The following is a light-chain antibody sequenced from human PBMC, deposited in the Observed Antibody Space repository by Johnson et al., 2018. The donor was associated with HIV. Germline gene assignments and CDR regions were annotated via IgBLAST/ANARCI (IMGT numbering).Light chain of an antibody. V-gene: IGLV1-51*02. Sequence: QSVLTQPPSVSAVPGQKVTISCSGSSSNIENNYVSWYQQLPGTAPKLLIYKNNERPSGIPDRFSGSKSGTSATLAITGLQTGDEAVYYCGTWDTSLTTGGVFGTGTKVTV. CDR3: GTWDTSLTTGGV. CDR1: SSNIENNY. CDR2: KNN. J-gene: IGLJ1*01.